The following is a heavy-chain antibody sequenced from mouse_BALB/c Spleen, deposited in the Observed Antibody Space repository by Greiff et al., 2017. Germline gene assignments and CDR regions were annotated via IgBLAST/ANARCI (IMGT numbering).Heavy chain of an antibody. D-gene: IGHD2-14*01. CDR1: GYTFTDYA. J-gene: IGHJ4*01. V-gene: IGHV1S137*01. Sequence: QVQLQQSGAELVRPGVSVKISCKGSGYTFTDYAMHWVKQSHAKSLEWIGVISTYYGDASYNQKFKGKATMTVDKSSSTAYMELARLTSEDSAIYYCARAVRNAMDYWGQGTSVTVSS. CDR2: ISTYYGDA. CDR3: ARAVRNAMDY.